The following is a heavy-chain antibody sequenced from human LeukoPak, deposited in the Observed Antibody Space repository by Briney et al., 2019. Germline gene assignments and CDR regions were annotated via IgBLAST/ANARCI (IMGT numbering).Heavy chain of an antibody. J-gene: IGHJ6*02. Sequence: SSETLSLICAVYGGSFSGYYWSWIRQPPGKGLEWIGEINHSGSTNYNPSLKSRVTISVDTSKDQFSLKLSSVTAADTAVYYCARGVSTVVTPDYYYYYGMDVWGQGTTVTVSS. CDR1: GGSFSGYY. CDR3: ARGVSTVVTPDYYYYYGMDV. D-gene: IGHD4-23*01. CDR2: INHSGST. V-gene: IGHV4-34*01.